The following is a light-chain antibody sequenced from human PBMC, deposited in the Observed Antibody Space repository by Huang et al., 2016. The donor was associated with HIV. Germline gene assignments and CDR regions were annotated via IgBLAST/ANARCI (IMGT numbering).Light chain of an antibody. Sequence: DIQITQSPSSLSASVGDRVIITCRVSQSIKRYLNWYQQKPGKAPKILISGASNLQSGVPSRFSGSGSATDFTLTINNLQPEDSATYYCQQSSRTPRTFGQGTKLEI. J-gene: IGKJ2*01. CDR1: QSIKRY. CDR3: QQSSRTPRT. CDR2: GAS. V-gene: IGKV1-39*01.